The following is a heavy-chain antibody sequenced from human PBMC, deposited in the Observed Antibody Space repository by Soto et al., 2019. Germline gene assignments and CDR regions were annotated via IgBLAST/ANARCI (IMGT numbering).Heavy chain of an antibody. J-gene: IGHJ4*02. CDR1: GGSISSGGYS. D-gene: IGHD3-9*01. CDR2: MYHSGST. CDR3: VRFWPPPDYDTLTIYSDAFDY. V-gene: IGHV4-30-2*01. Sequence: SETLSLTCAVSGGSISSGGYSWSWIRQPPGKGLEWIGYMYHSGSTYYNPSLKSRVTISIDRSKNQFSLRLSSVTAADTAVYYCVRFWPPPDYDTLTIYSDAFDYWSQGTLVTVSS.